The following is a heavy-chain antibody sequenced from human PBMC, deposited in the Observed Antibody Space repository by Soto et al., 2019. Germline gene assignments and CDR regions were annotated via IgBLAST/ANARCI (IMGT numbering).Heavy chain of an antibody. CDR3: AMSTVTYYYHKDV. D-gene: IGHD4-17*01. J-gene: IGHJ6*03. Sequence: SEALSLTCAVSGVFISNDGHYWSWIRQHPGKGLEWIGYIHYGGSTYYNPSLKSRVTISSDTWENQFSLRLTSVTASDTAVCYCAMSTVTYYYHKDVWGKGTTVTVS. CDR1: GVFISNDGHY. V-gene: IGHV4-31*11. CDR2: IHYGGST.